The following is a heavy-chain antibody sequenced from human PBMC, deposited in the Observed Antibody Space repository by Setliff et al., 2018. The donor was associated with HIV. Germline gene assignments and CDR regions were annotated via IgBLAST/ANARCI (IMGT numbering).Heavy chain of an antibody. CDR2: INPYTRDT. J-gene: IGHJ3*02. CDR1: GYTFNDYY. D-gene: IGHD4-17*01. V-gene: IGHV1-2*02. CDR3: AREPDYGIRDAFDI. Sequence: ASVKVSCKASGYTFNDYYIHWVRQAPGQGLVWMAWINPYTRDTNYAQKFQGRVAITADKSTITAYMELSSLRSEDTAVYYCAREPDYGIRDAFDIWGQGTMVTVSS.